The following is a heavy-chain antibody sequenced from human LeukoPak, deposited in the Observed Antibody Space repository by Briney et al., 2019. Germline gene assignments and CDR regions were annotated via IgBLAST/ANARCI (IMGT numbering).Heavy chain of an antibody. Sequence: GGSLRLSCAASGFMFRKFWMNWVRQAPGKGLEWVSAISGSGGSTYYADSVKGRFTISRDNSKNTLYLQMNSLRAEDTAVYYCAKDWYYYDSSGYYGPLDYWGQGTLVTVSS. CDR2: ISGSGGST. D-gene: IGHD3-22*01. CDR3: AKDWYYYDSSGYYGPLDY. V-gene: IGHV3-23*01. CDR1: GFMFRKFW. J-gene: IGHJ4*02.